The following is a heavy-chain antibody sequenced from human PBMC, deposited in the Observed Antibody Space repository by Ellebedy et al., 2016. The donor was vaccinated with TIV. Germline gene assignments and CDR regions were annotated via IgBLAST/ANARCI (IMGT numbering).Heavy chain of an antibody. D-gene: IGHD5-24*01. Sequence: SETLSLTXAVYGGSFSGYYWSWIRQPPGKGLEWIGEINHSGSTNYNPSLKSRVTISVDTSKNQFSLKLSSVTAADTAVYYCARGGRWLQLPFDYWGQGTLVTVSS. CDR1: GGSFSGYY. V-gene: IGHV4-34*01. J-gene: IGHJ4*02. CDR3: ARGGRWLQLPFDY. CDR2: INHSGST.